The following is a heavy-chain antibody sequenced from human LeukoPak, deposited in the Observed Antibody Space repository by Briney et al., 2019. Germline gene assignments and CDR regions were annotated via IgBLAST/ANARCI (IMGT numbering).Heavy chain of an antibody. Sequence: SVKVSCKASGGTFSSYAISWVRQAPGQGLEWMGGIIPIFGTANYAQKFQGRVTITADESTSTAYMELSSLRSEDTAVYYCARGRLRGYGYGDYRGQGTLVTVSS. D-gene: IGHD5-18*01. V-gene: IGHV1-69*13. J-gene: IGHJ4*02. CDR2: IIPIFGTA. CDR1: GGTFSSYA. CDR3: ARGRLRGYGYGDY.